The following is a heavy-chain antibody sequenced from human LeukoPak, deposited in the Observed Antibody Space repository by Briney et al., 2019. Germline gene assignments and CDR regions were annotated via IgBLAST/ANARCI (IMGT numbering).Heavy chain of an antibody. J-gene: IGHJ4*02. V-gene: IGHV1-18*01. CDR1: GYTFTSYG. D-gene: IGHD3-10*01. Sequence: RASVKVSCKASGYTFTSYGISWVRQAPGQGLEWMGWISAYNGNTNYAQKLQGRVTMTTDTPTSTAYMELRSLRSDDTAVYYCARTTRDYYGSGRGGVYFDYWGQGTLVTVSS. CDR2: ISAYNGNT. CDR3: ARTTRDYYGSGRGGVYFDY.